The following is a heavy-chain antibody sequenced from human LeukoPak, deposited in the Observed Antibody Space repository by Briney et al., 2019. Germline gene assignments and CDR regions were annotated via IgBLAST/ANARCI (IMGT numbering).Heavy chain of an antibody. J-gene: IGHJ4*02. D-gene: IGHD3-10*01. CDR1: GSTFSSYA. V-gene: IGHV3-64D*06. CDR3: VRLYYYGSGSYDY. Sequence: PGGSLRLSCSASGSTFSSYAMHWVRQAPGKGLEYVSAISSNGGSTYYADSVKGRFTISRDNSKNTLYLQMSSLRAEDTAVYYCVRLYYYGSGSYDYWGQGTLVTVSS. CDR2: ISSNGGST.